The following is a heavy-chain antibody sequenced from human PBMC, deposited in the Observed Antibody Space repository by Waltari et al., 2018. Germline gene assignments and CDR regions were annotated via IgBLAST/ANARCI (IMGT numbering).Heavy chain of an antibody. CDR1: GGSISSGGYY. CDR3: AGGSPQLTIDY. CDR2: TNDSWST. V-gene: IGHV4-31*03. D-gene: IGHD2-2*01. Sequence: QVQLQESGPGLVKPSQTLSPTCTVSGGSISSGGYYWSWIRQHPGKGWEWIGYTNDSWSTYYNASRRSRVTISLDTSKNQFSLKLGSVTAAETAGYYCAGGSPQLTIDYWGQGTLVTVSS. J-gene: IGHJ4*02.